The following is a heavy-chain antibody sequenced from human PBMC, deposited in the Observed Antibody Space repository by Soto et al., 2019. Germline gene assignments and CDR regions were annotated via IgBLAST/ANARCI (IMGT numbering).Heavy chain of an antibody. CDR3: AGPQGDCFAY. CDR2: IYYSGST. J-gene: IGHJ4*02. V-gene: IGHV4-59*08. D-gene: IGHD2-21*02. Sequence: SETLSLTCTVSGGSISSYYWSWIRQPPGKGLEWIGYIYYSGSTNYNPSLKSRVTISVDTSKNQFSLKLSSVTAADTAVYYCAGPQGDCFAYGGQGTRVTVYS. CDR1: GGSISSYY.